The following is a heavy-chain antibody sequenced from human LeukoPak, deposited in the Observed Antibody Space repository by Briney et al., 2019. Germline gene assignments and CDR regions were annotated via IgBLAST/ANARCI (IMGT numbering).Heavy chain of an antibody. V-gene: IGHV4-4*07. Sequence: SETLSLTCTVSGGSISSYYWNWIRQPAGKGLEWIGRIYSSGSTNYNPSLKSRVTISVDTSKNQFSLKLSSVTAADTAVYYCARDLIHSWFDPWGQGTLVTVSS. CDR1: GGSISSYY. CDR2: IYSSGST. J-gene: IGHJ5*02. CDR3: ARDLIHSWFDP.